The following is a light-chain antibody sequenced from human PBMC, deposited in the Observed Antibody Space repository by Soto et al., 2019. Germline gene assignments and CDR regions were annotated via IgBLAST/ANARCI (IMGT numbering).Light chain of an antibody. J-gene: IGKJ4*01. CDR3: QQYNNWPLT. Sequence: EIVMTQSPATLSVSPGERATLSCGASQSISSDLAWYQQKPGQAPRLLIYGASTRATGIPARFSGSGSGTEFTLTISSLQSEDFAVYSCQQYNNWPLTFGGGTKVEIK. V-gene: IGKV3-15*01. CDR1: QSISSD. CDR2: GAS.